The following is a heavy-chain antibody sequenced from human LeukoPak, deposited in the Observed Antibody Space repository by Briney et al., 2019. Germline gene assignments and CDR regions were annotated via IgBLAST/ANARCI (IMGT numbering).Heavy chain of an antibody. Sequence: AASVKVSCKASGGTFSSYAISWVRQAPGQGLEWMGGIIPIFGTANYAQKFQGRVTIAADESTSTAYMGLSSLRSEDTAVYYCASHHGDIVVVPAALYYYGMDVWGKGTTVTVSS. J-gene: IGHJ6*04. D-gene: IGHD2-2*01. CDR2: IIPIFGTA. CDR1: GGTFSSYA. V-gene: IGHV1-69*01. CDR3: ASHHGDIVVVPAALYYYGMDV.